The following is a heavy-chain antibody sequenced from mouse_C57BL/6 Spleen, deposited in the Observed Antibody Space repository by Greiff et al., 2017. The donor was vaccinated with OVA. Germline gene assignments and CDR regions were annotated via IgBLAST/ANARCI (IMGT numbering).Heavy chain of an antibody. CDR2: IRNKANGYTT. Sequence: EVKVVESGGGLVQPGGSLSLSCAASGFTFTDYYMSWVRQPPGKALEWLGFIRNKANGYTTEYSASVKGRFTISRDNSQSILYLQMNALRAEDSATYYCARSNYGAMDYWGQGTSVTVSS. CDR1: GFTFTDYY. CDR3: ARSNYGAMDY. D-gene: IGHD2-5*01. V-gene: IGHV7-3*01. J-gene: IGHJ4*01.